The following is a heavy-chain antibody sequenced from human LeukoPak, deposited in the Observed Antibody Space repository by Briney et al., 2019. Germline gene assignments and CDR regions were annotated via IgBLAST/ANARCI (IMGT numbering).Heavy chain of an antibody. V-gene: IGHV4-61*02. CDR2: IYTSGST. J-gene: IGHJ5*02. CDR3: AREDYSYPTSGPFDP. CDR1: GGSISSGSYY. Sequence: SETLSLTCTVSGGSISSGSYYWSWIRQPAGKGLEWIGRIYTSGSTNYSPSLKSRVTISVDTSKNQFSLKLSSVTAADTAVYYCAREDYSYPTSGPFDPWGQGTLVTVSS. D-gene: IGHD4-11*01.